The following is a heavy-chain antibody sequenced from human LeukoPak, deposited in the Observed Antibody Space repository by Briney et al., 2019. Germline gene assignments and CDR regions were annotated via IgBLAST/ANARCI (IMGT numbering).Heavy chain of an antibody. D-gene: IGHD3-22*01. V-gene: IGHV4-34*01. Sequence: SETLSLTCAVYGGSFSGYYWSWIRQPPGKGLEWIGEINHSGSTNYNPSLKSRVTISVDTSKNQFSLKLSSVTAADTAVYCCARASYDSSGYYRGYYFDYWGQGTLVTVSS. CDR3: ARASYDSSGYYRGYYFDY. J-gene: IGHJ4*02. CDR1: GGSFSGYY. CDR2: INHSGST.